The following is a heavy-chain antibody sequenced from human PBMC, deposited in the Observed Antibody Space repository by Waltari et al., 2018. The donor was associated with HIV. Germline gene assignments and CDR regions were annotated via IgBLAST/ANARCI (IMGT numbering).Heavy chain of an antibody. J-gene: IGHJ4*02. CDR3: ARGRSPYSSGWYASEY. CDR1: GGSISSGNYY. Sequence: QVQLQESGPGLVKPSQTLSLTCTVSGGSISSGNYYWSWIRQPAGKGLEWIGRIFGSGGTNYNPSLKSRVTISVDTSKNQFSLRLSSVTAADTAVYYCARGRSPYSSGWYASEYWGQGTLVTVSS. D-gene: IGHD6-19*01. CDR2: IFGSGGT. V-gene: IGHV4-61*02.